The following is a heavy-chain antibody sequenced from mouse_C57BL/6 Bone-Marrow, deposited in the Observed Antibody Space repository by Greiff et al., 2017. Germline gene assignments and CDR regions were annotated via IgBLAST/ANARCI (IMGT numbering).Heavy chain of an antibody. Sequence: DVMLVESGGGLVQPGGSMKLSCVASGFTFSNYWMNWVRQSPEKGLEWVAQIRLKSDNYATHYAESVKGRLTISRDDSKSSVYLQMNHLRAKDTGIYYCQDWAWFAYWGQGTLVTVSA. J-gene: IGHJ3*01. CDR3: QDWAWFAY. CDR2: IRLKSDNYAT. D-gene: IGHD4-1*01. V-gene: IGHV6-3*01. CDR1: GFTFSNYW.